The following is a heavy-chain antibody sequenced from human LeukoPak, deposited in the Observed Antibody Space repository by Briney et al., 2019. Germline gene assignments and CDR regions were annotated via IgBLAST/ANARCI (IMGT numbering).Heavy chain of an antibody. CDR2: IWYDGSNK. J-gene: IGHJ4*02. V-gene: IGHV3-30*02. Sequence: GGSLSLSCAASVFPFSIFGMHFVRHAPGGGLEWVAFIWYDGSNKYYADPVKGRFTIHRDNSKNTLYLQMNSLRAEDTAVYYCAKDSRGSSTRKEFDYWGQGTLVTVSS. CDR1: VFPFSIFG. D-gene: IGHD5-18*01. CDR3: AKDSRGSSTRKEFDY.